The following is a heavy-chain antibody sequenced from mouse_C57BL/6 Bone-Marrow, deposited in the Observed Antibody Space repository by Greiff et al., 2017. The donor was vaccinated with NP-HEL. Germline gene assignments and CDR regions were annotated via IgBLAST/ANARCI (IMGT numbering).Heavy chain of an antibody. CDR1: GFTIKDDY. D-gene: IGHD1-1*01. V-gene: IGHV14-4*01. Sequence: EVQLQQSGAELVRPGASVKLSCTASGFTIKDDYMHWVKQRPEQGLEWIGWIDPDNGETEYASKFQGQATITADTSSHTSFLQLSSLTSENTAVYYCTPLYGSSYGWCQGTTLTVSS. CDR2: IDPDNGET. CDR3: TPLYGSSYG. J-gene: IGHJ2*01.